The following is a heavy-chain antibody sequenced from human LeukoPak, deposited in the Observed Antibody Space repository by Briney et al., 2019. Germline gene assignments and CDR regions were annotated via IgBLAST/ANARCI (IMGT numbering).Heavy chain of an antibody. CDR2: IIPIFGTA. J-gene: IGHJ3*02. Sequence: GASVKVSCKASGYTFTSYYMHWVRQAPGQGLEWMGGIIPIFGTANYAQKFQGRVTITADESTSTAYMELSSLRSEDTAVYYCARDHCSSTSCYGGWDAFDIWGQGTMVTVSS. CDR1: GYTFTSYY. V-gene: IGHV1-69*13. D-gene: IGHD2-2*01. CDR3: ARDHCSSTSCYGGWDAFDI.